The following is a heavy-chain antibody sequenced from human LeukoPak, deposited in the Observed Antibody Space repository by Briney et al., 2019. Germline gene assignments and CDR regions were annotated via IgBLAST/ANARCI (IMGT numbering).Heavy chain of an antibody. Sequence: PGGSLRLSCAASGFTVSSSYMSWVRQAPGKGLEWVSIISSAGTTYYADSVKGRFTISRDNSKNPLYLQMSSLRPEDTAVYYCVQGLTSYFAHWGQGTLVTVSS. V-gene: IGHV3-66*01. CDR3: VQGLTSYFAH. CDR2: ISSAGTT. CDR1: GFTVSSSY. J-gene: IGHJ4*02. D-gene: IGHD1-1*01.